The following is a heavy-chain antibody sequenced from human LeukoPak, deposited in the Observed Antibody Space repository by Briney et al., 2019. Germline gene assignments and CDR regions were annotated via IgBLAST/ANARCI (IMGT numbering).Heavy chain of an antibody. V-gene: IGHV1-2*02. CDR1: GYTFTDYY. CDR3: ARDSDNGTSWTNWFDP. CDR2: INPNNGDT. J-gene: IGHJ5*02. Sequence: ASVKVSCKSSGYTFTDYYMNWVRQAPGQGLQWMGWINPNNGDTNYAQNFQGRVTMTRDTSISTAYMELSRLRSGDTAVYYCARDSDNGTSWTNWFDPWGQGTLVTVSS. D-gene: IGHD1-1*01.